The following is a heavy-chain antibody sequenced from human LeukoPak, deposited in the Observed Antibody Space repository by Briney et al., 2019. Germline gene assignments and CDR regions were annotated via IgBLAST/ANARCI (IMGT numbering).Heavy chain of an antibody. Sequence: PGGSLRLSCAASGIPVSSNCMTWVRQAAGKGLEWVSLIYGDGSTYHADSVKGRFTISRDNSKNTLYLQMNSLRAEDTAVYYCARERIYYGSGGDLTAARLYYYYGMDVWGQGTTVTVSS. V-gene: IGHV3-53*01. CDR2: IYGDGST. CDR3: ARERIYYGSGGDLTAARLYYYYGMDV. CDR1: GIPVSSNC. D-gene: IGHD3-10*01. J-gene: IGHJ6*02.